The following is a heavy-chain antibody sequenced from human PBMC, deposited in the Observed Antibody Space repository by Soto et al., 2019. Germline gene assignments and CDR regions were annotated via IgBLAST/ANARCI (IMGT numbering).Heavy chain of an antibody. J-gene: IGHJ4*02. D-gene: IGHD3-3*01. CDR1: GGSISSGGYY. CDR3: ARHRFWSGYSDY. V-gene: IGHV4-39*01. Sequence: SETLSLTCTVSGGSISSGGYYWSWIRQHPGKGLEWIGYIYYSGSTYYNPSLKSRVTISVDTSKNQFSLKLSSVTAADTAVYYCARHRFWSGYSDYWGQGTLVTVSS. CDR2: IYYSGST.